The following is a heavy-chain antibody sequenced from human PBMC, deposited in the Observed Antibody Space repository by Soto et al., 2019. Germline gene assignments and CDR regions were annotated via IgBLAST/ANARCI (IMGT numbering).Heavy chain of an antibody. J-gene: IGHJ4*02. CDR2: ISGSGGST. Sequence: EVQLLESGGGLVQPGGSLRLPCGASGFTFSSYAMSWVRQAPGKGLEWVSAISGSGGSTYYADSVKGRFTISRDNSKNTLYLQMNSLTAEDTAVYYCSKDRPDYYFDYWGQGTLVTVSS. CDR3: SKDRPDYYFDY. V-gene: IGHV3-23*01. CDR1: GFTFSSYA.